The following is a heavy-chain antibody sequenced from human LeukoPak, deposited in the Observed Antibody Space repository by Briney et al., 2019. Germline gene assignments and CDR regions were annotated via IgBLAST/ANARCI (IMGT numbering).Heavy chain of an antibody. CDR1: GGSISSGSYY. CDR2: IYTSGST. D-gene: IGHD1-20*01. CDR3: ARDPLIITGSPDNI. Sequence: SQTLSLTCTVSGGSISSGSYYWSWIRQPAGKGLEWIGRIYTSGSTNYNPSLKSRVTISVDTSKNQFSLKLSSVTAADTAVYYCARDPLIITGSPDNIWGQGTMVTVSS. V-gene: IGHV4-61*02. J-gene: IGHJ3*02.